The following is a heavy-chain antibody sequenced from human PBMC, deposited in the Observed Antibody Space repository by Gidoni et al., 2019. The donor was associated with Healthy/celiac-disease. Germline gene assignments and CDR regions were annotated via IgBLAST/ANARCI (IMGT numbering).Heavy chain of an antibody. Sequence: QVQLQESGPGLVKPSETLSLTCTVSGGSISSYYWSWIRQPPGKGLEWIGYIYYSGSTNYNPSLKSRVTISVDTSKNQFSLKLSSVTAADTAVYYCARGGYDILTGYYNVGPDFGYGMDVWGQGTTVTVSS. CDR3: ARGGYDILTGYYNVGPDFGYGMDV. CDR1: GGSISSYY. V-gene: IGHV4-59*01. D-gene: IGHD3-9*01. CDR2: IYYSGST. J-gene: IGHJ6*02.